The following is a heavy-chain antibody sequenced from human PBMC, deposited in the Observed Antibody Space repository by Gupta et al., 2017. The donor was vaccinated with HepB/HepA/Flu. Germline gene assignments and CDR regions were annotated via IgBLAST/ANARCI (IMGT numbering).Heavy chain of an antibody. V-gene: IGHV3-33*01. CDR1: GFTFSSYG. CDR2: IWYDGSNK. D-gene: IGHD2-21*02. Sequence: QVQLVESGGGVVQPGRSLRLSCAAYGFTFSSYGMHWVRQAPGKGLEWVAVIWYDGSNKYYADSVKGRFTISRDNSKNTLYLQMNSLGAEDTAVYYGARDFGVVTATGSDPGDPWGQGTLVTVSS. J-gene: IGHJ5*02. CDR3: ARDFGVVTATGSDPGDP.